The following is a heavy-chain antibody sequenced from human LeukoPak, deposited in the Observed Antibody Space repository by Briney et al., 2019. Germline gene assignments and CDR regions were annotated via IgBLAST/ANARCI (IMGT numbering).Heavy chain of an antibody. CDR3: ARDQRGSTGTFDY. CDR2: IYYSGST. V-gene: IGHV4-59*01. D-gene: IGHD1-14*01. J-gene: IGHJ4*02. CDR1: GGSISSYY. Sequence: SETLSLTCAVSGGSISSYYWSWIRQPPGKGLEWIGYIYYSGSTNYNPSLKSRVTISVDTSKNQFSLKLSSVTAADTAVYYCARDQRGSTGTFDYWGQGTLVTVSS.